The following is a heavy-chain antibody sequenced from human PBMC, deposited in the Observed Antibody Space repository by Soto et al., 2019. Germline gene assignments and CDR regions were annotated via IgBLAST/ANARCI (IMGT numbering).Heavy chain of an antibody. J-gene: IGHJ6*02. CDR2: VIPIFGTA. V-gene: IGHV1-69*01. D-gene: IGHD1-20*01. CDR1: GGTFSSYA. CDR3: ARAAHNGNDSPLRPNGRDV. Sequence: QVQLVQSGAEVKKPGSSVTVSCKASGGTFSSYAISWVRQASGQGLEWMGGVIPIFGTANYAQTFQGRVTITADESTSTAYMEHRSLRAEDTAVYDCARAAHNGNDSPLRPNGRDVWGQGTTGTGSS.